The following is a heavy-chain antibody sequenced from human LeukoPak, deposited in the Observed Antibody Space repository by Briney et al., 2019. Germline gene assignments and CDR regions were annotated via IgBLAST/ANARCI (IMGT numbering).Heavy chain of an antibody. CDR2: ISSSSSYI. V-gene: IGHV3-21*01. CDR1: GFTFSNYD. Sequence: GGSLRLSCAASGFTFSNYDMHWVRQAPGKGLEWVSAISSSSSYIYYADSIKGRLTISRDNAENSLYLQMTSLRAVDTAVYFCARGEEKATITALDSWGQGTLVTVSS. J-gene: IGHJ4*02. D-gene: IGHD5-24*01. CDR3: ARGEEKATITALDS.